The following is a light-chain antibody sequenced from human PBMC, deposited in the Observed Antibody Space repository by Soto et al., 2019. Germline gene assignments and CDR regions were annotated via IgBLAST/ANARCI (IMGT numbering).Light chain of an antibody. CDR1: QSVSSNF. J-gene: IGKJ2*01. Sequence: DIVLTQSPGTLSLSPGDRATLSCRASQSVSSNFLAWYQQKPGQAPRLLIYGASIRATGLPDRFSGSGSGTDFTLTIRRLQPEDFAMYFCHQYGSSPRTFGQGTKVEIK. CDR3: HQYGSSPRT. CDR2: GAS. V-gene: IGKV3-20*01.